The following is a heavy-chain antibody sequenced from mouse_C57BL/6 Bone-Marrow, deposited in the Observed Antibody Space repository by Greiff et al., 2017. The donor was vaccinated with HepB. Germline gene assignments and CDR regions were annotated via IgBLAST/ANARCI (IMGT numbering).Heavy chain of an antibody. CDR2: ISSGGSYT. CDR3: ARTYGNYAMDY. J-gene: IGHJ4*01. Sequence: EVHLVESGGDLVKPGGSLKLSCAASGITFSSYGMSWVRQTPDKRLEWVATISSGGSYTYYPDSVKGRFTISRDNAKNTLYLQMSSLKSEDTAMYYCARTYGNYAMDYWGQGTSVTVSS. V-gene: IGHV5-6*01. CDR1: GITFSSYG. D-gene: IGHD2-1*01.